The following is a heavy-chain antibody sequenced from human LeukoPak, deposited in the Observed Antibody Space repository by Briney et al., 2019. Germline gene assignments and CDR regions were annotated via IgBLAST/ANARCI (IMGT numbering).Heavy chain of an antibody. J-gene: IGHJ5*02. CDR1: GYTLTELS. CDR2: FDPEDGET. CDR3: ARGRKGLRFLEWLSYNWFDP. V-gene: IGHV1-24*01. Sequence: ASVKVSCKVSGYTLTELSMHWVRQAPGKGLEWMGGFDPEDGETIYAQKFQGRVTMTRNTSISTAYMELSSLRSEDTAVYYCARGRKGLRFLEWLSYNWFDPWGQGTLVTVSS. D-gene: IGHD3-3*01.